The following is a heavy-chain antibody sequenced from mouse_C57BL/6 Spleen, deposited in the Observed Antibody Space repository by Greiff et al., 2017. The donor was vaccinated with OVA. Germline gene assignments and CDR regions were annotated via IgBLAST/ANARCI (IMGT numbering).Heavy chain of an antibody. Sequence: EVQRVESGEGLVKPGGSLKLSCAASGFTFSSYAMSWVRQTPEKRLEWVAYISSGGDYIYYADTVKGRFTISRDNARNTLYLQMSSLKSEDTAMYYCTREKTGTFAYWGQGTLVTVSA. CDR1: GFTFSSYA. CDR3: TREKTGTFAY. CDR2: ISSGGDYI. V-gene: IGHV5-9-1*02. D-gene: IGHD4-1*01. J-gene: IGHJ3*01.